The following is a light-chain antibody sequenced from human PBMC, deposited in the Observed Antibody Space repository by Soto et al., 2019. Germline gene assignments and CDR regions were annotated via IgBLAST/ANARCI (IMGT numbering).Light chain of an antibody. V-gene: IGLV1-51*01. CDR1: SANIGNNY. CDR2: DNN. Sequence: QSLLPQPPAGSATPEQQFTISCSGSSANIGNNYVSLYQQLPGTAPKLLIYDNNKRPSGIPDRFSGSKSGTSATLGITGLQTGDEADYYCGTWDSSLRAGWVFGGGTQLTV. CDR3: GTWDSSLRAGWV. J-gene: IGLJ3*02.